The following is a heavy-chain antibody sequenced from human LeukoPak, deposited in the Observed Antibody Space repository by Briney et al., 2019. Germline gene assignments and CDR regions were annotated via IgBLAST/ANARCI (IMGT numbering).Heavy chain of an antibody. CDR3: ARHFGVITKGVYYYYYGMDV. CDR2: IYSGGST. CDR1: GFTFSSYA. J-gene: IGHJ6*02. V-gene: IGHV3-66*04. Sequence: QPGGSLRLSCAASGFTFSSYAMSWVRQAPGEGLEWVSVIYSGGSTYYADSVKGRFTISRDNSKNTLYLQMNSLRAEDTAVYYCARHFGVITKGVYYYYYGMDVWGQGTTVTVSS. D-gene: IGHD3-3*01.